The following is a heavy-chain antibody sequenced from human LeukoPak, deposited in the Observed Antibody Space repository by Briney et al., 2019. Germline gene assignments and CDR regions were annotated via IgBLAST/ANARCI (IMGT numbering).Heavy chain of an antibody. CDR2: ISSNRDNT. J-gene: IGHJ4*02. V-gene: IGHV3-64D*06. Sequence: GGSLRLSCSVSGFTFSTYVMHWVRQAPGKGLEYVSAISSNRDNTYYADSVKGRFTISRDNSKNTLYLQMSGLRADDTAVYYCVRGTGYWGQGTLVTVSS. CDR1: GFTFSTYV. CDR3: VRGTGY.